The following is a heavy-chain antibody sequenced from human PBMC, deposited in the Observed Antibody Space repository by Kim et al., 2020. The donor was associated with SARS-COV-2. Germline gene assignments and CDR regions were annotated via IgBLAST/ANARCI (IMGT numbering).Heavy chain of an antibody. Sequence: SETLSLTCTVSGGSISSDYWTWVRQPPGKGLEWIGYFYYTGSTNYNPSLKSRVTISVDTSKHQSSLKLSSVTAADTAVYYCARAYSRRGGFDPWGQGTLVTVSS. CDR1: GGSISSDY. D-gene: IGHD2-21*01. V-gene: IGHV4-59*01. CDR2: FYYTGST. J-gene: IGHJ5*02. CDR3: ARAYSRRGGFDP.